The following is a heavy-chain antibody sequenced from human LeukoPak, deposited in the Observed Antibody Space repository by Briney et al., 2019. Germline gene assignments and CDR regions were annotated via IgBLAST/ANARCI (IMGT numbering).Heavy chain of an antibody. CDR3: ARGIAAAGTRGYYFDY. Sequence: SVKVSCKASGGTFSHYAISWVRQAPGQGLEWMGRIMPLLDITHYAQKFQGRVTISADESTSTAYMELSSLRSEDTAVYYCARGIAAAGTRGYYFDYWGQGTLVTVSS. CDR2: IMPLLDIT. J-gene: IGHJ4*02. D-gene: IGHD6-13*01. V-gene: IGHV1-69*04. CDR1: GGTFSHYA.